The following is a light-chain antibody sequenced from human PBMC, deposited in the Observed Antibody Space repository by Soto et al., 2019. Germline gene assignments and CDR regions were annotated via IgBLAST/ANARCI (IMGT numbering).Light chain of an antibody. J-gene: IGKJ5*01. Sequence: EIVLTQSPDTLSLSPGEGASLSCRASQSVHTFLAWYQQKPGQAPRLLIYETSNRATGIPDRFSGSGSGTDFTLTISRLEPEDFAVYYCQQYVGSPPRITFGQGTRLEIK. CDR1: QSVHTF. CDR3: QQYVGSPPRIT. V-gene: IGKV3-20*01. CDR2: ETS.